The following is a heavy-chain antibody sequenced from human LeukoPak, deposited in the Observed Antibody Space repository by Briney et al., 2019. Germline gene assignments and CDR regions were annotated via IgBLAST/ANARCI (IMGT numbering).Heavy chain of an antibody. CDR1: GFTFSSYA. J-gene: IGHJ3*02. CDR3: TTDRNDILTGYSHAFDI. D-gene: IGHD3-9*01. CDR2: IKSKTDGGTT. V-gene: IGHV3-15*01. Sequence: GASLRLSCAASGFTFSSYAMSWVRQAPGKGLEWVGRIKSKTDGGTTDYAAPVKGRFTISRDDSKNTLYLQMNSLKTEDTAVYYCTTDRNDILTGYSHAFDIWGQGTMVTVSS.